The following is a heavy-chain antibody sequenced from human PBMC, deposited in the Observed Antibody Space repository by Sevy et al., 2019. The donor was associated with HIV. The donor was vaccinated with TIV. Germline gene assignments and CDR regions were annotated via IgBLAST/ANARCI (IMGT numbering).Heavy chain of an antibody. CDR2: ISGSGGST. D-gene: IGHD6-13*01. CDR1: GFTFSSYA. Sequence: GGSLRLSCAASGFTFSSYAMSWVRQAPGKGLEWISAISGSGGSTFYADSVKGRFTISRDNSKNTLYLQMNSMRAEATAVYYCAKKSTPDGEAAAGPFEYWGQGTLVTVSS. CDR3: AKKSTPDGEAAAGPFEY. J-gene: IGHJ4*01. V-gene: IGHV3-23*01.